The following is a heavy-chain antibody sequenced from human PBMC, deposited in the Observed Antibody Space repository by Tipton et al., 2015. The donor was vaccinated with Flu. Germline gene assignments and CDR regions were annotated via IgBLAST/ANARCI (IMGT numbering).Heavy chain of an antibody. CDR1: AFDFSDFW. J-gene: IGHJ4*02. V-gene: IGHV5-51*01. D-gene: IGHD2-21*02. CDR2: IYPDDSDT. CDR3: VRQNCGGDCYPDY. Sequence: QLVQSGAEAKKPGESLKISCKGAAFDFSDFWIAWVRQMPGKGLEWMGIIYPDDSDTKYSPSFQGQVTFPADNSVNTAYLQWSSLKASDTAIYFCVRQNCGGDCYPDYWGQGTLVTVSS.